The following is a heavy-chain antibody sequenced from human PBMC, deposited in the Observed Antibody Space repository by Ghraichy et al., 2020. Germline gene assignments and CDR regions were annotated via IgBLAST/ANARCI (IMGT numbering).Heavy chain of an antibody. CDR2: IRDDGSIK. CDR3: AKVIDSWGWFDP. J-gene: IGHJ5*02. Sequence: GGSLRLSCAASGFTFRSFGMHWVRQAPGKGLEWVAFIRDDGSIKYYLDSVKGRFTISRDNSKNTVYLQMNSLRADDTALYYCAKVIDSWGWFDPWGQGTLVSVSS. V-gene: IGHV3-30*02. CDR1: GFTFRSFG. D-gene: IGHD7-27*01.